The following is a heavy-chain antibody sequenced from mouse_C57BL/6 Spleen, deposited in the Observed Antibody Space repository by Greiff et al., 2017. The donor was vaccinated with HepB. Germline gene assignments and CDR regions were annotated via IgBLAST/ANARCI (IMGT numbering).Heavy chain of an antibody. CDR1: GFTFSDYG. J-gene: IGHJ4*01. V-gene: IGHV5-17*01. Sequence: EVMLVESGGGLVKPGGSLKLSCAASGFTFSDYGMHWVRQAPEKGLEWVAYISSGSSTIYYADTVKGRFTISRDNAKNTLFLQMTSLRSEDTAMYYCARIYDGLYYAMDYWGQGTSVTVSS. CDR3: ARIYDGLYYAMDY. CDR2: ISSGSSTI. D-gene: IGHD2-3*01.